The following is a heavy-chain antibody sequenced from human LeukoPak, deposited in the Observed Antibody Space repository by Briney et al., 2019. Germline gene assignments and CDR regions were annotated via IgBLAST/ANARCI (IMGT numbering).Heavy chain of an antibody. Sequence: SETLSLTYTVSGGSISSYYWSWIRQPPGKGLEWIGYIYYSGSTNYNPSLKSRVTISVDTSKNQFSLKLSSVTAADTAVYYCAGVGIADAFDIWGQGTMVTVSS. CDR1: GGSISSYY. CDR3: AGVGIADAFDI. D-gene: IGHD6-13*01. V-gene: IGHV4-59*01. J-gene: IGHJ3*02. CDR2: IYYSGST.